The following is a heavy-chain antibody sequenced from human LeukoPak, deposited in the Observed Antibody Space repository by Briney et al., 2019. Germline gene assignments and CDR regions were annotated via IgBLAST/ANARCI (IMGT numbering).Heavy chain of an antibody. D-gene: IGHD6-19*01. V-gene: IGHV3-7*01. CDR2: IKQDGSEK. Sequence: PGGSLRLSCAASGFTFSSYWMSWVRQAPGKGLEWVANIKQDGSEKYYVDSVKGRFTISRDNAKNSLYLQMNSLRAEDTAVYYCARVEAVADYYFDYWGQGTLVTVSS. CDR1: GFTFSSYW. J-gene: IGHJ4*02. CDR3: ARVEAVADYYFDY.